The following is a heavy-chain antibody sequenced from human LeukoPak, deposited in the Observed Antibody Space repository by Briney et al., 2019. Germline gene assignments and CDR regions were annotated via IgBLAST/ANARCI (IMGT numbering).Heavy chain of an antibody. V-gene: IGHV4-59*08. CDR1: GGSISPYY. CDR3: AGRGSNSGTFDI. CDR2: IYYSGIT. D-gene: IGHD4-23*01. Sequence: SETLSLTCTVSGGSISPYYWSWIRQSPGKGLEWIAHIYYSGITSHNPSLKARATLSVDKSKNQFSLNLASLTAADTALYYCAGRGSNSGTFDIWGPGTFVTVSS. J-gene: IGHJ3*02.